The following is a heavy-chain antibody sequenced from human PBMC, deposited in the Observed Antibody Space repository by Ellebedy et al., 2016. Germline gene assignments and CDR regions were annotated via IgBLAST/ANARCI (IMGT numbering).Heavy chain of an antibody. CDR1: GFTFSSYW. J-gene: IGHJ4*02. V-gene: IGHV3-7*01. CDR3: ARQLHYYDSSGYYHYFDY. CDR2: IKQDGSEK. Sequence: GESLKISXAASGFTFSSYWISWVRQAPGKGLEWVANIKQDGSEKYYVDSVKGRFTISRDNAKNSLYLQMNSLRAEDTAVYYCARQLHYYDSSGYYHYFDYWGQGTLVTVSS. D-gene: IGHD3-22*01.